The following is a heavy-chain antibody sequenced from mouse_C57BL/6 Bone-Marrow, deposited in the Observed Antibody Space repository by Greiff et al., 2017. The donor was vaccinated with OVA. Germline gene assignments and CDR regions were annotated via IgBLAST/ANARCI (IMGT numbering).Heavy chain of an antibody. J-gene: IGHJ2*01. D-gene: IGHD1-1*01. CDR2: IDPETGGT. Sequence: VKLLESGAELVRPGASVTLSCKASGYTFTDYEMHWVKQTPVHGLEWIGAIDPETGGTAYNQKFKGKAILTADKSSSTAYMELRSLTSEDSAVYYCNYYGSSFLFFDYWGQGTTLTVSS. V-gene: IGHV1-15*01. CDR1: GYTFTDYE. CDR3: NYYGSSFLFFDY.